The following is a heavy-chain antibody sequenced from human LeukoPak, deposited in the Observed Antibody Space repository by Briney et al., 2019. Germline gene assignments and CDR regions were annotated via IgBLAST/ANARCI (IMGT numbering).Heavy chain of an antibody. CDR2: INPNSGGT. V-gene: IGHV1-2*02. CDR3: ARDRIQLWLLVRSSFDI. Sequence: GASVKVSCKASGYTFTGYYMHWVRQAPGQGLEWMGWINPNSGGTNYAQKFQGRVTMTRDTSISTAYMELSRLRSDDTAVYYCARDRIQLWLLVRSSFDIWGQGTMVTVSS. J-gene: IGHJ3*02. CDR1: GYTFTGYY. D-gene: IGHD5-18*01.